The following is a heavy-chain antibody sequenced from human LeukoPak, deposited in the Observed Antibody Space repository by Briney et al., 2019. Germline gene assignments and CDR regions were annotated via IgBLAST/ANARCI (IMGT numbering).Heavy chain of an antibody. CDR1: GDSISSYY. J-gene: IGHJ6*03. CDR2: IYYSGST. V-gene: IGHV4-59*12. CDR3: ARGVMGLAYYYYMDV. D-gene: IGHD3-16*01. Sequence: SETLSLTCTVSGDSISSYYWNWIRQPPGKGLEWIGYIYYSGSTNYNPSLKSRVTISVDTSKNQFSLKPSSVTAADTAVYYCARGVMGLAYYYYMDVWGKGTTVTVSS.